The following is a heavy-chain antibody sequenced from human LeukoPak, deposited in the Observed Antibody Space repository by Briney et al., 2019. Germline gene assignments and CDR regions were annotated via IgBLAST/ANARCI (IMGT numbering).Heavy chain of an antibody. CDR2: IYQSGSGSS. D-gene: IGHD3-3*01. V-gene: IGHV4-39*01. CDR1: GGSIISSNYY. CDR3: ASTLRFLPYRRFDX. J-gene: IGHJ4*02. Sequence: SETLSLTCSVSGGSIISSNYYWGWIRQPPGKGLEWIGSIYQSGSGSSYYNPSLKSRVTIFGDKSKNQFFLRLSSVTAADTAVYYCASTLRFLPYRRFDXWGQGXLVTV.